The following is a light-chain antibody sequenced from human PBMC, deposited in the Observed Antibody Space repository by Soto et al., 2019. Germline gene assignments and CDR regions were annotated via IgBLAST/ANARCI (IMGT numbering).Light chain of an antibody. J-gene: IGKJ1*01. CDR3: QEYNCCST. CDR1: QTIRKW. V-gene: IGKV1-5*01. Sequence: QMTQSPSSLSASVGDRCTITFQTSQTIRKWLAQYQQKPGEAPKLLFYDASSFERGVPSSVSGTGSGTEFTLTISSLQPEDFATYYCQEYNCCSTFGQGTKVDI. CDR2: DAS.